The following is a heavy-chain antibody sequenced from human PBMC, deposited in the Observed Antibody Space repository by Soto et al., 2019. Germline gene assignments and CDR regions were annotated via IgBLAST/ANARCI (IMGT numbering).Heavy chain of an antibody. J-gene: IGHJ5*02. CDR2: ITPISGTP. V-gene: IGHV1-69*13. Sequence: SVKVSCKASGGFFSSDAISWVRQAPGQGLEWLGGITPISGTPKYAQKFQGRVTISADESTSTAYMDRSSLRFEDTAIYYCARIYCSGGICFPNWVDPWGQGTLVTVSS. D-gene: IGHD2-8*02. CDR1: GGFFSSDA. CDR3: ARIYCSGGICFPNWVDP.